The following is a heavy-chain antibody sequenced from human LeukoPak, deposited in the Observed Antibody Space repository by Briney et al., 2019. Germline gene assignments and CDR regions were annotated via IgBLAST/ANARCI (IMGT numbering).Heavy chain of an antibody. CDR2: IIPIFGSA. Sequence: SVKVSCKASGGIFSSYAINWVRQAPGQGLEWMGRIIPIFGSANYAQKLQGRVTITADKSTRTAYMELSSLRSEDTALYYCAKGSRLREGGSYRFWGQGTLVTVSS. J-gene: IGHJ4*02. CDR3: AKGSRLREGGSYRF. V-gene: IGHV1-69*06. CDR1: GGIFSSYA. D-gene: IGHD3-16*02.